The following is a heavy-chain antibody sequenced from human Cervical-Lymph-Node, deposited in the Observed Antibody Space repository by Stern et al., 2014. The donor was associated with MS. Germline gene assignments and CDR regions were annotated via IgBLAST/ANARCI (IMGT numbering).Heavy chain of an antibody. CDR1: GFTFSAYA. CDR2: ISYDGPNK. V-gene: IGHV3-30-3*01. Sequence: VHLVESGGGVVQPGGSLRLSCAASGFTFSAYAMHWVRQAPGKGLEWVAVISYDGPNKYYADSVKGRFTITRDNTKNTLYLRMNSLSAEDTAVYYCARQMTHGPCDLWGRGTLVTVSS. J-gene: IGHJ2*01. D-gene: IGHD2-21*02. CDR3: ARQMTHGPCDL.